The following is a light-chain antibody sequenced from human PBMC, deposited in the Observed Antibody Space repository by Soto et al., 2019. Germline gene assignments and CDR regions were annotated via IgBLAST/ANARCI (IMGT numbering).Light chain of an antibody. CDR2: AAS. CDR1: QGISFY. CDR3: QHPKWA. J-gene: IGKJ1*01. V-gene: IGKV1-9*01. Sequence: IELTQSPSSLSASVGDRVTITCRASQGISFYVAWYQQRPGRAPQLLIYAASALQTGVPSRFSGSGSGTDFTLTITNLQPEVSESYYCQHPKWAFGQGTTVEI.